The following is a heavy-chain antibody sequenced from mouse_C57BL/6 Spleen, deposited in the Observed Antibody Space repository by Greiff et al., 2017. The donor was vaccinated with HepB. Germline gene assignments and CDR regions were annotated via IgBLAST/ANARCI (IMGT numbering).Heavy chain of an antibody. D-gene: IGHD2-4*01. J-gene: IGHJ3*01. Sequence: VQRVESGAELMKPGASVKLSCKATGYTFTGYWIEWVKQRPGHGLEWIGEILPGSGSTNYNEKFKGKATFTADTSSNTAYMQLSSLTTEDSAIYYCARSGYLYDYDSPFAYWGQGTLVTVSA. CDR1: GYTFTGYW. V-gene: IGHV1-9*01. CDR3: ARSGYLYDYDSPFAY. CDR2: ILPGSGST.